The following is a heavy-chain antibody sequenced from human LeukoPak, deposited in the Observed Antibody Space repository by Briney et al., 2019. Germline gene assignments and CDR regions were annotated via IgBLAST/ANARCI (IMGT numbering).Heavy chain of an antibody. V-gene: IGHV1-69*13. CDR3: ARGVLLWFGELLGSYYYYYMDV. D-gene: IGHD3-10*01. CDR1: GGTFSSYA. Sequence: SVKVSCKASGGTFSSYAISRVRQAPGQGLEWMGGIIPIFGTANYAQKFQGRVTITADESTSTAYMELSSLRSEDTAVYYCARGVLLWFGELLGSYYYYYMDVWGKGTTVTVSS. CDR2: IIPIFGTA. J-gene: IGHJ6*03.